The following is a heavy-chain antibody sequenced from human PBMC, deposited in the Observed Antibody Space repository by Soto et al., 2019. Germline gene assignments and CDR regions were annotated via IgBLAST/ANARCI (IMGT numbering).Heavy chain of an antibody. CDR2: IYYSGST. J-gene: IGHJ4*02. Sequence: QLQLQESGPGLVKPSETLSLTCTVSGGSISSSSYYWGWIRQPPGKGLEWIGSIYYSGSTYYNPSLKSRVTISVDTSKNQFSLRLSSVTAADTAVYYCARLEGYDYVWGSYRYYFDYWGQGTLVTVSS. D-gene: IGHD3-16*02. CDR3: ARLEGYDYVWGSYRYYFDY. CDR1: GGSISSSSYY. V-gene: IGHV4-39*01.